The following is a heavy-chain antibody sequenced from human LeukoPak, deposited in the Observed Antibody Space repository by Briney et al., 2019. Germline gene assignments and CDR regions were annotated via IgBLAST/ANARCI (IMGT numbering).Heavy chain of an antibody. J-gene: IGHJ4*02. CDR2: ISSSSRNT. CDR3: GCVVVPAAMINY. Sequence: GGSLRLSCAVSGFTFSTYSMTWVRQAPGKGLEWVSSISSSSRNTYYTDSVKGRFTISRDNAKNSLYLQMSSLRAEDTAVYYCGCVVVPAAMINYWGQGTLVTVSS. V-gene: IGHV3-21*01. D-gene: IGHD2-2*01. CDR1: GFTFSTYS.